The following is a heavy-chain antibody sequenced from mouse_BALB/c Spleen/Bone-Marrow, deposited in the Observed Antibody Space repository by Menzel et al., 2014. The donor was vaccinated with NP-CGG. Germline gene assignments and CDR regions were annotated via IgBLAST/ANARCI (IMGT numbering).Heavy chain of an antibody. CDR3: ARDFTEGSYGYFDD. J-gene: IGHJ1*01. V-gene: IGHV7-3*02. CDR2: IRNKANDYTT. CDR1: GFTFTGYY. D-gene: IGHD1-1*01. Sequence: EVMLVESGGGLAQPGGSLRLSCATSGFTFTGYYMSWVRQPPGKALEWLGFIRNKANDYTTEYSASVKGRFTISRDTSQRILNHQRNTLRAEDSATYYCARDFTEGSYGYFDDWGAGTSLTVSS.